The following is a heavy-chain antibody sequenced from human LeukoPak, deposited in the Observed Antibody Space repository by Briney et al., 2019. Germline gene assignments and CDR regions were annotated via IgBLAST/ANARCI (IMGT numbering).Heavy chain of an antibody. Sequence: GGSLRLSCAASGFKFGDYAMHWVRQAPGKGLEWVSGISWNGGSIGYADSVKGRFTISRHNAKNSLYLQMNSLRAEDTALYYCAKDYDSSGYDAFDIWGQGTMVTVSS. J-gene: IGHJ3*02. D-gene: IGHD3-22*01. V-gene: IGHV3-9*01. CDR2: ISWNGGSI. CDR1: GFKFGDYA. CDR3: AKDYDSSGYDAFDI.